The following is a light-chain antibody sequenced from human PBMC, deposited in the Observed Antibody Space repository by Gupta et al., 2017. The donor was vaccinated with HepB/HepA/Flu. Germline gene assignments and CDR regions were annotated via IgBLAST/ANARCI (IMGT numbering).Light chain of an antibody. J-gene: IGLJ2*01. CDR1: SGLDVGSYN. CDR3: MIWPSNAVV. Sequence: PALTQPPSSPASPGESARLPCAMTSGLDVGSYNIYWYQQKPGSPPRYLLYYYPDSDKCQGSGGPTRFSGSKDASANTGSVIISGLQSEDEDDYYCMIWPSNAVVFGGGTKLTVL. V-gene: IGLV5-37*01. CDR2: YYPDSDK.